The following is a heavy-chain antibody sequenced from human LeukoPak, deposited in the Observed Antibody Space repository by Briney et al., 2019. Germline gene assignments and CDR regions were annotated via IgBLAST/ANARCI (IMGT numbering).Heavy chain of an antibody. CDR1: GYTLTELS. CDR3: ATDVRGYYDSSGYYSFDY. CDR2: FDPEDGET. J-gene: IGHJ4*02. Sequence: ASVKVSCKVSGYTLTELSMHWVQQAPGKGLEWMGGFDPEDGETIYAQKFQGRVTMTEDTSTDTAYMELSSLRSEDTAVYYCATDVRGYYDSSGYYSFDYWGQGTLVTVSS. D-gene: IGHD3-22*01. V-gene: IGHV1-24*01.